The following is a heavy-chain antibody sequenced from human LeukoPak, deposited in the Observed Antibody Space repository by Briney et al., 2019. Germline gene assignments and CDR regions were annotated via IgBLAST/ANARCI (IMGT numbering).Heavy chain of an antibody. V-gene: IGHV3-21*01. Sequence: GGSLRLSCAASGFTFSSYSMNWVRQAPGKGLEWVSSISSSSSYIYYADSVKGRFTISRDNAKNSLYLQMNSLRAEDTAVYYCARALPYDFWSGYYPTHDAFDIWGQGTMVTVSS. J-gene: IGHJ3*02. D-gene: IGHD3-3*01. CDR3: ARALPYDFWSGYYPTHDAFDI. CDR1: GFTFSSYS. CDR2: ISSSSSYI.